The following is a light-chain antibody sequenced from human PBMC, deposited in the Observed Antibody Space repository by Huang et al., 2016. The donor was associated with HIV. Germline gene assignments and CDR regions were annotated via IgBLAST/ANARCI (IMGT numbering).Light chain of an antibody. CDR1: QSISNF. V-gene: IGKV3-11*01. J-gene: IGKJ3*01. CDR2: DAS. CDR3: QQRSSWPPFT. Sequence: EILLTQSPATLSLSPGERATLSCRASQSISNFLAWYQQRPGQPPRHLIYDASTSATGIPDRFSGSGSGTDFTLTISTLQPEDFAVYYCQQRSSWPPFTFGPGTKVDFK.